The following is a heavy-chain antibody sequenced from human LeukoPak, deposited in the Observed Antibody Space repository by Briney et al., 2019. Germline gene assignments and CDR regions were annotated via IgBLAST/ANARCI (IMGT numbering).Heavy chain of an antibody. D-gene: IGHD6-13*01. V-gene: IGHV7-4-1*02. CDR3: ASGYSSNWAPTHLDY. J-gene: IGHJ4*02. CDR2: INTNTGNP. Sequence: ASVKISCKASGYTFTSYAMNWVRQAPGQGLEWMGWINTNTGNPTYAQGFTGRFVFSLDTSVSTAYLQISSLAAEDAEDTAVYYCASGYSSNWAPTHLDYWGQGTLVTVSS. CDR1: GYTFTSYA.